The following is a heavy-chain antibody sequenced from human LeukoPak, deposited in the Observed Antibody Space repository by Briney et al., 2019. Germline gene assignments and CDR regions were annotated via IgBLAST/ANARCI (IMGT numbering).Heavy chain of an antibody. V-gene: IGHV4-4*07. Sequence: NPSETLSLTCTVSGGSISNYYWSWIRQPAGKGLEWIGRIYTSESTNYNPSLKSRVTMSLDTSKSQFSLKLSSVTAADTAVYYCARDGKGEYYYYYYMDVWGKGTTVTVSS. J-gene: IGHJ6*03. CDR3: ARDGKGEYYYYYYMDV. D-gene: IGHD3-16*01. CDR2: IYTSEST. CDR1: GGSISNYY.